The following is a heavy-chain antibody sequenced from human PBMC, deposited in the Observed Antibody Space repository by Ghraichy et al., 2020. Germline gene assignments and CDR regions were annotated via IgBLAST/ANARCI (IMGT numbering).Heavy chain of an antibody. D-gene: IGHD1-7*01. J-gene: IGHJ5*02. CDR3: ARHYGNYDWFDP. CDR1: GGSISSYY. CDR2: IYYSGST. V-gene: IGHV4-59*08. Sequence: TLSLTCTVSGGSISSYYWSWIRQPPGKGLEWIGYIYYSGSTNYNPSLKSRVTISVDTSKNQFSLKLSSVTAADTAVYYCARHYGNYDWFDPWGQGTLVTVSS.